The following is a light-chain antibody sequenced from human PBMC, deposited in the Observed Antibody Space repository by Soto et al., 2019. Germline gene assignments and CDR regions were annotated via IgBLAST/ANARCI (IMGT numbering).Light chain of an antibody. J-gene: IGLJ2*01. CDR3: CSYAGSSVVV. Sequence: QSALTQPASVSGSPGQSITISCTGTSSDVGSYNLVSWYQQQPGKAPKLMIYEGSKWPSGVSNRFSGSKSGNTASLTISGLQAEDEADYYCCSYAGSSVVVFGGGTKLTVL. CDR2: EGS. V-gene: IGLV2-23*01. CDR1: SSDVGSYNL.